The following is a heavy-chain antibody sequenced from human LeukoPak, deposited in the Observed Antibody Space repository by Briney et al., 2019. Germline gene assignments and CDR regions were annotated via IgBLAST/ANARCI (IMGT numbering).Heavy chain of an antibody. CDR3: ARGGGNTRFDY. D-gene: IGHD3-10*01. CDR2: IYTSGGT. Sequence: GGSLRLSCAGSGFTVSGSYLSWVRQPPGKGLEWVSIIYTSGGTYYADSVKGRFTISRDNSKSTLYLQMNSLRAEDTAVYYCARGGGNTRFDYWGQGTLVTVSS. V-gene: IGHV3-53*01. J-gene: IGHJ4*02. CDR1: GFTVSGSY.